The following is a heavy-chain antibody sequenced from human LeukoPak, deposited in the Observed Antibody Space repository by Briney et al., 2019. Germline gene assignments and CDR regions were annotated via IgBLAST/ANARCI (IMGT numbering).Heavy chain of an antibody. J-gene: IGHJ3*02. CDR2: IRYDGSNK. V-gene: IGHV3-30*02. CDR1: GFTFSSYG. CDR3: AKEWRAIQLWLGIDAFDI. Sequence: GGSLRLSCAASGFTFSSYGIHWVRQAPGKGLEWVAFIRYDGSNKYYADSVKGRFTISRDNSKNTLYLQMNSLRAEDTAVYYCAKEWRAIQLWLGIDAFDIWGQGTMVTVSS. D-gene: IGHD5-18*01.